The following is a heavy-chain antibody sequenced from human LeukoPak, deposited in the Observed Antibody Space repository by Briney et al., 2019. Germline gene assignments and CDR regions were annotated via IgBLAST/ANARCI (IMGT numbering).Heavy chain of an antibody. CDR3: ARQYCSGGSCYSPSRYYGMDV. V-gene: IGHV4-4*07. D-gene: IGHD2-15*01. CDR1: GGSLSSYY. CDR2: IYTSGST. Sequence: SETLSLTCTVSGGSLSSYYWSWIRQPAGKGLEWIGRIYTSGSTNYNPSLKSRVTMSVDTSKNQFSLKLSSVTAADTALYYCARQYCSGGSCYSPSRYYGMDVWGQGTTVTVSS. J-gene: IGHJ6*02.